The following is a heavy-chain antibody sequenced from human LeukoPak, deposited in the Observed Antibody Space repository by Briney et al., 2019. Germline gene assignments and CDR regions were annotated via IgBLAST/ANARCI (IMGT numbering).Heavy chain of an antibody. CDR3: ARSIDPQFPWFDP. J-gene: IGHJ5*02. CDR1: GFTFSSYW. CDR2: IASDGSST. V-gene: IGHV3-74*01. Sequence: PGGSLRLSCAASGFTFSSYWMNWVRQAPGKGLVWVSRIASDGSSTTYADSVKGRFSISRDNAKNTLYLQMNSLRAEDTAVYYCARSIDPQFPWFDPWGQGTLVTVSS.